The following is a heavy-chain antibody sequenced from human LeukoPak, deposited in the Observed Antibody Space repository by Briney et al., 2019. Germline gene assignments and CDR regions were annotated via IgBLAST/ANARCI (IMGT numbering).Heavy chain of an antibody. D-gene: IGHD4-17*01. J-gene: IGHJ3*02. CDR3: ARRGAVTYAFDI. CDR1: GFTFSSYW. CDR2: INSDGSST. V-gene: IGHV3-74*01. Sequence: QPGGSLRLSCADSGFTFSSYWMHWVRQAPGKGLVWVSRINSDGSSTSYADSVKGRFTISRDNAKNTLYLQMNSLRAEDTAVYYCARRGAVTYAFDIWGQGTMVTVSS.